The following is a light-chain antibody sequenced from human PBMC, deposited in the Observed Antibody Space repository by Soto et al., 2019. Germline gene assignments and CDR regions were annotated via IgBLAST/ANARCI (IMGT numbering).Light chain of an antibody. J-gene: IGKJ3*01. CDR2: SAS. V-gene: IGKV3-20*01. Sequence: EIVLTQSPGTLSLSPGERATLSCRASQSVSSNNLAWYQQRPGQAPRVVIYSASTRATGIPERFSGSGSGTDFTLTISRLEPEDFALYYCQQYGRSPFTFGPGTKVEIK. CDR3: QQYGRSPFT. CDR1: QSVSSNN.